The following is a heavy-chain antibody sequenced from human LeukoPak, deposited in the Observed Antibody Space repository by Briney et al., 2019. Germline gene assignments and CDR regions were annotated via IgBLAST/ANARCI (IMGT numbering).Heavy chain of an antibody. CDR1: GGSISTYY. D-gene: IGHD5-18*01. CDR2: IYYSGST. Sequence: PSETLSLTCTVSGGSISTYYWSWIRQPPGKGLEWIGYIYYSGSTNYNPSLKSRVTISVDTSKNQFSLKLNSVTAADTAVYYCARGDTYYYGMDVWGQGRTVTVSS. J-gene: IGHJ6*02. CDR3: ARGDTYYYGMDV. V-gene: IGHV4-59*01.